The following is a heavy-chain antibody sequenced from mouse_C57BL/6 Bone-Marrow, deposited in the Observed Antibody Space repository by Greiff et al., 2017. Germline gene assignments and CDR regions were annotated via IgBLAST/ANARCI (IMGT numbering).Heavy chain of an antibody. J-gene: IGHJ3*01. Sequence: VQLVESGPGLVQPSQSLSITCTVSGFSLTSYGVHWVRQSPGKGLEWLGVIWRGGSTDYNAAFMSRLSITKDNSKSQVFFKMNSLQADDTAIYYCAKSYYGNSAWFAYWGQGTLVTVSA. V-gene: IGHV2-5*01. CDR1: GFSLTSYG. CDR3: AKSYYGNSAWFAY. CDR2: IWRGGST. D-gene: IGHD2-10*01.